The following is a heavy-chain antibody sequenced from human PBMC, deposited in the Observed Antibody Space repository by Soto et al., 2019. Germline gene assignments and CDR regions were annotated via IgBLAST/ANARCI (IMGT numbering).Heavy chain of an antibody. CDR1: GGTFSSYA. CDR2: LIPIFGTA. D-gene: IGHD1-26*01. CDR3: ARDLSEWELLGGLHY. Sequence: QGQLVQSGAEVKKPGSSVKFSCKASGGTFSSYAISWVRQAPGQGREWMGGLIPIFGTANYAQQFQGRVTITADESTSTAYMELSSLRSEDTAVYYCARDLSEWELLGGLHYWGQGTLVTVSS. J-gene: IGHJ4*02. V-gene: IGHV1-69*01.